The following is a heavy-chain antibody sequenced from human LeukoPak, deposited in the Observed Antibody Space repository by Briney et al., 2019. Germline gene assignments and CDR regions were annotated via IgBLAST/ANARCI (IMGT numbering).Heavy chain of an antibody. Sequence: SETLSLTCAVYGGSFSGYYWSWIRQPPGKGLEWIGEINHSGSTNYNPSLKSRVTISVDTSKNQFSLKLSSVTAADTAVYYCARGDYSNSDCWGQGTLVTVSS. CDR1: GGSFSGYY. D-gene: IGHD4-11*01. CDR3: ARGDYSNSDC. J-gene: IGHJ4*02. CDR2: INHSGST. V-gene: IGHV4-34*01.